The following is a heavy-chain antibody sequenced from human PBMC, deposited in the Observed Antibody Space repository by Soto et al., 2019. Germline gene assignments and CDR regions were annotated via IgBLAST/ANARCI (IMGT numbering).Heavy chain of an antibody. D-gene: IGHD4-17*01. J-gene: IGHJ3*02. CDR3: AREDSAVTRTDAFDI. V-gene: IGHV3-33*01. CDR2: IWYDGSNK. Sequence: QVQLVESGGGVVQPGRSLRLSCAASGFTFSSYGMHWVRQAPGKGLEWVAVIWYDGSNKYYADSVKGRFSISRDNSKNMLDLQMNGRRGEDTAVYYCAREDSAVTRTDAFDIWGQGTLVTVSS. CDR1: GFTFSSYG.